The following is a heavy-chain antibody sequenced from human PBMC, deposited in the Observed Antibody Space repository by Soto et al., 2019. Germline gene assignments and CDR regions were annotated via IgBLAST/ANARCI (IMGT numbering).Heavy chain of an antibody. CDR3: AAETKSYFYGMEV. CDR1: GFTFSSSA. V-gene: IGHV3-30*03. CDR2: ISYDGSNK. J-gene: IGHJ6*02. Sequence: PGGSLRLSCAASGFTFSSSAMHWVRQAPGKGLEWVALISYDGSNKYYVDSVKGRFTISRDNSKNTLDLQMNSLREEDTAVYYCAAETKSYFYGMEVWGQGTTVTVSS.